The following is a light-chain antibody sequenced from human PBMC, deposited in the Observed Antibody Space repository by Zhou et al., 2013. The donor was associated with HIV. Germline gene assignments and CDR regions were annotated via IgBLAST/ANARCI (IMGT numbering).Light chain of an antibody. CDR2: DAS. CDR1: QDIRDA. CDR3: LQHNSYPWT. V-gene: IGKV1-17*01. Sequence: DVRMTQSPSSLSASVGDRVTITCRASQDIRDALGWHQQTPGKAPKRLIFDASNLQSGVPSRFSGSGSGTEFTLTISSLQPEDFATYYCLQHNSYPWTFGQGTKVE. J-gene: IGKJ1*01.